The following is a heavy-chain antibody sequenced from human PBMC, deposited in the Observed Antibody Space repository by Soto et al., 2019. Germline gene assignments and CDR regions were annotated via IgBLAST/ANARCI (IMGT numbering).Heavy chain of an antibody. CDR2: ITPMFGTP. V-gene: IGHV1-69*13. J-gene: IGHJ4*02. CDR3: ARDGTLYDSSAYYYLY. D-gene: IGHD3-22*01. Sequence: GASVKVSCKASGGTFSRYTITWVRQAPGQGLEWMGGITPMFGTPNYAQKFQGRVTITADESTSTAYMELSSLRSEDTAMYYCARDGTLYDSSAYYYLYWGQGTLVPVSS. CDR1: GGTFSRYT.